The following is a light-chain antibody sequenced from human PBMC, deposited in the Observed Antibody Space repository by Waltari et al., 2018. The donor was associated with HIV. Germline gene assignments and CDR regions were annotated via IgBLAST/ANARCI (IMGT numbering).Light chain of an antibody. CDR1: SSDIGGYNY. CDR2: DVT. J-gene: IGLJ2*01. CDR3: SSYTASSTLVI. V-gene: IGLV2-14*03. Sequence: QSALTQPASVSGSPGQSITISCTGTSSDIGGYNYVSWFQQHPGKAPKLVIYDVTNRPSGVSNRFSGSKSGNTASLTISGLQAEDEADYHCSSYTASSTLVIFGGGTKLTVL.